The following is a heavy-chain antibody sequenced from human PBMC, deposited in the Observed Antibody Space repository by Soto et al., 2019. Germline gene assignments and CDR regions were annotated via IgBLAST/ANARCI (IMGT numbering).Heavy chain of an antibody. V-gene: IGHV1-18*01. CDR2: ISAYNGNT. J-gene: IGHJ6*02. D-gene: IGHD3-9*01. CDR3: ARFDLLYYYGMDV. CDR1: GYTFTSYG. Sequence: ASVKVSGKASGYTFTSYGISWVRQAPGQGLEWMGWISAYNGNTNYAQKLQGRVTMTTDTSTSTAYMELRSLRSDDTAVYSCARFDLLYYYGMDVWGQGTTVTVSS.